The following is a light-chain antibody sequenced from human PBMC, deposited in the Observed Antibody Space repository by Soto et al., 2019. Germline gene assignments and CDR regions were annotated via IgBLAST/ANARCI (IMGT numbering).Light chain of an antibody. CDR2: DAS. CDR1: QNIRNL. V-gene: IGKV1-5*01. Sequence: DIQLTQSPSTLSAAVGDSVTITCRASQNIRNLLAWYQQKPGKAPKPLIFDASTLKTGVPSRFGGSGSGAEFNFTITGLQPDDFATYFFQQYYTYSTVGQGTRLEIK. J-gene: IGKJ5*01. CDR3: QQYYTYST.